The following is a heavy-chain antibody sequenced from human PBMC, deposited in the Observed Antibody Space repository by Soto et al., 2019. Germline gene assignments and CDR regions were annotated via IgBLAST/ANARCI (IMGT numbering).Heavy chain of an antibody. V-gene: IGHV3-74*01. CDR3: FRDAGPRGDY. Sequence: GGSLRLACAASGCMFSSCCMHWVRQGPGKGLVWVSRISGDGSSISYADSVKGRFTISRDNAKNTLYLQMNNLRDEDTFMFYCFRDAGPRGDYRGPGTLVTVSA. CDR2: ISGDGSSI. CDR1: GCMFSSCC. J-gene: IGHJ4*02.